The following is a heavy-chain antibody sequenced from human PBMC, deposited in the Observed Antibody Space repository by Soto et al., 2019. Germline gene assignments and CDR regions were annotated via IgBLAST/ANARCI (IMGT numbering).Heavy chain of an antibody. CDR2: ISVSGGRS. CDR1: GFTFSNYA. Sequence: EVQLLDSGGGLVQPGGSLRLSCAASGFTFSNYAMTWVRQGPGKGLEWVSGISVSGGRSYYADSVKGRFTISRDNSKSTLYLQMNSLRAEDTAVYYCAKADFVWSSEQPYYFDYWGQGTLVTVSS. J-gene: IGHJ4*02. CDR3: AKADFVWSSEQPYYFDY. D-gene: IGHD3-16*01. V-gene: IGHV3-23*01.